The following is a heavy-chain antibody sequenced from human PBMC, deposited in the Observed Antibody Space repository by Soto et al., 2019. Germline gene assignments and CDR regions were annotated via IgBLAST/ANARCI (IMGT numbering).Heavy chain of an antibody. J-gene: IGHJ4*02. CDR1: GFTFSSYA. CDR3: AKDQGTMIVVVITSFDY. CDR2: ISGSGGST. Sequence: GGSLRLSCAASGFTFSSYAMSWVRQAPGKGLEWVSAISGSGGSTYYADPVKGRFTISRDNSKNTLYLQMNSLRAEDTAVYYCAKDQGTMIVVVITSFDYWGQGTLVTVSS. V-gene: IGHV3-23*01. D-gene: IGHD3-22*01.